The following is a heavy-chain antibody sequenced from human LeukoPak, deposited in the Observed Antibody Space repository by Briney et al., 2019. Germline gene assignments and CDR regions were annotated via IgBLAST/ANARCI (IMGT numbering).Heavy chain of an antibody. CDR1: GGSISSGSYY. J-gene: IGHJ4*02. CDR2: IYTSGNT. D-gene: IGHD2/OR15-2a*01. V-gene: IGHV4-61*02. Sequence: SETLSLTCTVSGGSISSGSYYWSWIRQPAGKGLEWIGRIYTSGNTNYNPSLKSRVIISVDTSKNQFSLKLSSVTAADTAVYYCARGLSGYWNNYDDYWGQGTLVTVSS. CDR3: ARGLSGYWNNYDDY.